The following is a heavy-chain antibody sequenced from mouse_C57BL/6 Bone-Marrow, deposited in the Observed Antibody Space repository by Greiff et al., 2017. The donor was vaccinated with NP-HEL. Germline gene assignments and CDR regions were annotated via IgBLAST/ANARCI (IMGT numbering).Heavy chain of an antibody. Sequence: EVHLVESGEGLVKPGGSLKLSCAASGFTFSSYAMSWVRQTPEKRLEWVAYISSGGDYIYYADTVKGRFTISRDNARNTLYLQMSSLKSEDTAMYYCTRDRYYGNFYSYFDVWGTGTTVTVSS. V-gene: IGHV5-9-1*02. J-gene: IGHJ1*03. CDR2: ISSGGDYI. CDR3: TRDRYYGNFYSYFDV. D-gene: IGHD2-1*01. CDR1: GFTFSSYA.